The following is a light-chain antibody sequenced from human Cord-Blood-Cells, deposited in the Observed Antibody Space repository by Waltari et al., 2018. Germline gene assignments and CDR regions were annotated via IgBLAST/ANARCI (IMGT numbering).Light chain of an antibody. CDR3: QQSYSTQVT. CDR1: QSISSY. J-gene: IGKJ4*01. V-gene: IGKV1-39*01. Sequence: DIQMTQSPFSLSASVGDRVTITCRASQSISSYLNWYQQKPGKAPKLLIYAASSLQSGVPSRFSGSGSGTDFTLTISSLQPEDFATYYCQQSYSTQVTFGGGTKVEIK. CDR2: AAS.